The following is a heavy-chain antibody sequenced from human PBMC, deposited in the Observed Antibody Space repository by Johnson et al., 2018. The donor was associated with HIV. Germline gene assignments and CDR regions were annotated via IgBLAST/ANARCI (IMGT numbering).Heavy chain of an antibody. Sequence: QVQLVESGGGVVQPGRSLRLSCAASVFTFNTYAMHWVRQAPGKGLEWVAVISYDGSTRYYADSVKGRFTISRDNAKNTLYLQMNSLRAEDTAVYYCARDGPWAAEPAGLGAFDIWGQGTVVTVSS. V-gene: IGHV3-30*04. J-gene: IGHJ3*02. CDR3: ARDGPWAAEPAGLGAFDI. CDR2: ISYDGSTR. CDR1: VFTFNTYA. D-gene: IGHD6-13*01.